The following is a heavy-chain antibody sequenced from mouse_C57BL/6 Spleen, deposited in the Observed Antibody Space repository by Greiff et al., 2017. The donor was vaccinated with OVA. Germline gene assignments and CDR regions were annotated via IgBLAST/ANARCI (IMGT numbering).Heavy chain of an antibody. CDR1: GYTFTSYW. V-gene: IGHV1-61*01. J-gene: IGHJ2*01. CDR3: ARHSYDYYFDY. D-gene: IGHD2-4*01. CDR2: IYPSDSET. Sequence: QVQLQQPGAELVRSGSSVKLSCKASGYTFTSYWMDWVKQRPGQGLEWIGNIYPSDSETHYNQKFKDKATLTVDKSSSTAYMQLSSLTSEDSAVYYCARHSYDYYFDYWGQGTTLTVSS.